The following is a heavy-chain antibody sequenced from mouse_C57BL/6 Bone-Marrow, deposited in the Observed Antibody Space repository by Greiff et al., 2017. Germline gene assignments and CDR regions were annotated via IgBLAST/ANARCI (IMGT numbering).Heavy chain of an antibody. Sequence: QVHVKQSGAELVKPGASVKMSCKASGYTFTSYWITWVKQRPGQGLEWIGDIYPGSGSTNYNEKFKSKATLTVDTSSSTAYMQLSSLTSEDSAVYYCAREGDYDGGHYYAMDYWGQGTSVTVSS. CDR2: IYPGSGST. CDR1: GYTFTSYW. V-gene: IGHV1-55*01. J-gene: IGHJ4*01. D-gene: IGHD2-4*01. CDR3: AREGDYDGGHYYAMDY.